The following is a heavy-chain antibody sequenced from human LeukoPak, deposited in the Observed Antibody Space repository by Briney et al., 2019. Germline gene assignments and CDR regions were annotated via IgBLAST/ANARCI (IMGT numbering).Heavy chain of an antibody. J-gene: IGHJ4*02. Sequence: PGRSLRLSCAASGFTFSSYAMHWVRQAPGKGLEWVAVISYDGSNKYYADSVKGRFTISRDNSENTLYLQMNSLRAEDTAVYYCARDGGSYQSVYYFDYWGQGTLVTVSS. CDR3: ARDGGSYQSVYYFDY. CDR1: GFTFSSYA. CDR2: ISYDGSNK. V-gene: IGHV3-30*04. D-gene: IGHD1-26*01.